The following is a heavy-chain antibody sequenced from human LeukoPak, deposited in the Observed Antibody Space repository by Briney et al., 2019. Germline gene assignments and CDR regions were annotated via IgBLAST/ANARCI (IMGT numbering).Heavy chain of an antibody. Sequence: PGGSLRLSCAASGFTFSSYALNWVRQAPGKGLEWVSGISSSGGSTYYADSVKGRFTIARDNSKNTLYLQMNSLRAEDTALYYCARGQIVGADARVDYWGQGTLVTVSS. J-gene: IGHJ4*02. CDR2: ISSSGGST. D-gene: IGHD1-26*01. CDR1: GFTFSSYA. CDR3: ARGQIVGADARVDY. V-gene: IGHV3-23*01.